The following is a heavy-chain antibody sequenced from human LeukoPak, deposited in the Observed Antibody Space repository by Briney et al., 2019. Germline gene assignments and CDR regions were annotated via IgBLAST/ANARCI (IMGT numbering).Heavy chain of an antibody. CDR1: GFTVSTSY. Sequence: GGSLRLSCAASGFTVSTSYMTWVRQAPGKGLEWVSVLYSGGSTYYADSVKGRFTISRDNSKNTMYLQMNSLRAEDTAVYYCARTPDVGYDYVARYFDYWGQGTLVTVSS. J-gene: IGHJ4*02. V-gene: IGHV3-66*01. D-gene: IGHD5-18*01. CDR2: LYSGGST. CDR3: ARTPDVGYDYVARYFDY.